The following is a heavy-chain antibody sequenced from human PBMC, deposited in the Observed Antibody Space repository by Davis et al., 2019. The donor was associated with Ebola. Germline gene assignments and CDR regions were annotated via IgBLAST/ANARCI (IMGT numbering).Heavy chain of an antibody. D-gene: IGHD6-13*01. CDR2: LWSGGLNT. CDR1: GFAFASYS. Sequence: GESLKISCAASGFAFASYSMNWVRQAPGKGLEWVSGLWSGGLNTYYADSVKGRFTVSRDNSRNTLYLQMNSLRAEDTAVYYCAKDKDSSSWPCDYWGQGTLVIVSS. V-gene: IGHV3-23*03. J-gene: IGHJ4*02. CDR3: AKDKDSSSWPCDY.